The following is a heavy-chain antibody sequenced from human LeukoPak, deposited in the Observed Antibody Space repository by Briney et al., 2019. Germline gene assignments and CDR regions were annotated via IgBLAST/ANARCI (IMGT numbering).Heavy chain of an antibody. Sequence: GGSLRLSCAASGFTFSSYEMNWVRQAPGKGLEWVSGISWNSGSIGYADSVKGRFTISRDNAKNSLYLQMNSLRAEDTALYYCAKDGYGALGYFDYWGQGTLVTVSS. J-gene: IGHJ4*02. D-gene: IGHD5-12*01. CDR2: ISWNSGSI. CDR3: AKDGYGALGYFDY. CDR1: GFTFSSYE. V-gene: IGHV3-9*01.